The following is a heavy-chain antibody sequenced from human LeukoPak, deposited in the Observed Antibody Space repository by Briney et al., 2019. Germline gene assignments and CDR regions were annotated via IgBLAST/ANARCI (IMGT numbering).Heavy chain of an antibody. J-gene: IGHJ5*02. CDR2: ISSSSSYI. CDR3: ARGAMSARSDWFGP. Sequence: PGGSLRLSCAASGFPFTYYTMNWVRQTPGKGLEWVSSISSSSSYIYYADSVKGRFTISRDNANNSLSLHMNSLGAEDTAVYYCARGAMSARSDWFGPWGQGTLLTVSS. CDR1: GFPFTYYT. V-gene: IGHV3-21*06.